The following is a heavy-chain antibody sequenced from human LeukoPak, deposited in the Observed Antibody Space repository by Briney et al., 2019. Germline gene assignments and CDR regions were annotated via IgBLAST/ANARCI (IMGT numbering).Heavy chain of an antibody. Sequence: PGGSLRLSCAVSRFTFTAAWTSWVRQAPGKGLEWLGRIKSKTDGGTTDYAAPVKGRFTISRDDSKNMLYLQMNSLKTEDTAVYYCTTDTPGELPYYWGQGTLVTVSS. V-gene: IGHV3-15*01. CDR2: IKSKTDGGTT. J-gene: IGHJ4*02. D-gene: IGHD1-26*01. CDR1: RFTFTAAW. CDR3: TTDTPGELPYY.